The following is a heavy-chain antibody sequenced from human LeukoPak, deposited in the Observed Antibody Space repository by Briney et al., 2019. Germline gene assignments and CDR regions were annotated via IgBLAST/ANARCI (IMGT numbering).Heavy chain of an antibody. CDR2: IKQDGSEK. J-gene: IGHJ4*02. D-gene: IGHD6-19*01. CDR3: ASGSGWVFEN. Sequence: PGESLRLSCVASGFTFSSHWMSWFRQAPGKGLEWVANIKQDGSEKYYVDSMKGRSTISRENAKNSLYLQMNNLRVDDTAVYFCASGSGWVFENWGQGTLVTVSA. V-gene: IGHV3-7*01. CDR1: GFTFSSHW.